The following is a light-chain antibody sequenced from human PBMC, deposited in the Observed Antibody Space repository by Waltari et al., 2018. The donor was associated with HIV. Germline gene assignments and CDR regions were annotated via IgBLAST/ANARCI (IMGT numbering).Light chain of an antibody. CDR3: SSYTSSTILGV. CDR1: SSDVGGYNF. J-gene: IGLJ3*02. CDR2: EVS. V-gene: IGLV2-14*01. Sequence: QSALTQPASLSGSPGQSITISCTGTSSDVGGYNFVSWYQQHPGKAPKLIMYEVSNRPSGVSDRFAGSKSGNTASLIISGLQAEDEGDYYCSSYTSSTILGVFGGGTKVTVL.